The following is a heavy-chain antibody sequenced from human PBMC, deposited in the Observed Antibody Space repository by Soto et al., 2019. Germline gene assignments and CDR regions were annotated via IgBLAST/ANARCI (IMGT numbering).Heavy chain of an antibody. V-gene: IGHV4-31*03. D-gene: IGHD6-19*01. Sequence: SATLPLTCTVSGGSMSSEGYYWSWIRQHPGKGLEWIGYIYYSGLTDYNPSLKSRLTISVDKSKNEFYLKMRSVTAADTAVYYCARGRMHRGGYRGGYNLFDPCGQGTLVTVS. CDR2: IYYSGLT. J-gene: IGHJ5*02. CDR3: ARGRMHRGGYRGGYNLFDP. CDR1: GGSMSSEGYY.